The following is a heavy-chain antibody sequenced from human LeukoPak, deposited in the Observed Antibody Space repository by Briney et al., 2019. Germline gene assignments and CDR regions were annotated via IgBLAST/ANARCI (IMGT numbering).Heavy chain of an antibody. D-gene: IGHD3-9*01. CDR3: AKVRYFDWLPLD. V-gene: IGHV3-23*01. J-gene: IGHJ4*02. CDR1: GFTFQNYA. CDR2: ISGSGPST. Sequence: GGSLRLSCAASGFTFQNYAMSWVRQAPGKGLEWASSISGSGPSTDYADSVKGRFTISRDKSKNTLYLQMNSLRAEDTAVYYCAKVRYFDWLPLDWGQGTLVTVSS.